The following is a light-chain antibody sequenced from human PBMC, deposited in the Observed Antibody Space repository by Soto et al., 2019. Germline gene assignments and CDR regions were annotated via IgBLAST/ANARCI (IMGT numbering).Light chain of an antibody. CDR3: QQYGSWT. J-gene: IGKJ1*01. Sequence: EIVLTQSPGTLSVSPGERATLSCRASQSISSNYLAWYQQKPGQAPSLLIYGASSRATGIPDRFSGSGSGTYFTLTISRLEHEDSAIYYWQQYGSWTFGQGTKVEIK. CDR1: QSISSNY. CDR2: GAS. V-gene: IGKV3-20*01.